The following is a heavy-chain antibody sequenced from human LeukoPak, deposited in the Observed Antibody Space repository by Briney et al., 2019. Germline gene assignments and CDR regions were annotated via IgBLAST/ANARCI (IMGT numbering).Heavy chain of an antibody. CDR1: GGSISRSSYY. V-gene: IGHV4-39*01. D-gene: IGHD1-14*01. J-gene: IGHJ4*02. Sequence: SETLSLTCSVSGGSISRSSYYWGWMRQPPGKGLEWIGSLYNTETTYYNPSPQSRVTISVDTSKNQLSLKLSSVTAADTAVYYCARHPTITPGGNFDYWGQGTLVTVSS. CDR3: ARHPTITPGGNFDY. CDR2: LYNTETT.